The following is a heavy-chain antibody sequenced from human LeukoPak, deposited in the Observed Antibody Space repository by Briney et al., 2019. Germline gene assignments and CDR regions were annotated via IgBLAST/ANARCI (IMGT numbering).Heavy chain of an antibody. Sequence: GGSLRLSCAAPGFTFSNYAMSWVRQAPGEGLEWVSVICGSGGSTYYADSVKGRFTISRDNSKNTLYLQMNSLRVEDTAVYYCAKNSGGSCYSHLDHWGQGTLVTVSS. D-gene: IGHD2-15*01. V-gene: IGHV3-23*01. CDR2: ICGSGGST. CDR1: GFTFSNYA. CDR3: AKNSGGSCYSHLDH. J-gene: IGHJ4*02.